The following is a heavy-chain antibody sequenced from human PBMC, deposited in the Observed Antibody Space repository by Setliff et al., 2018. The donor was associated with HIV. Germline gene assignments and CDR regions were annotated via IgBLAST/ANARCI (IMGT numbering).Heavy chain of an antibody. D-gene: IGHD1-1*01. CDR3: AREERERYNRVLNAFDI. V-gene: IGHV1-18*01. CDR2: LSAYNGNT. CDR1: GYNFTSYG. J-gene: IGHJ3*02. Sequence: GASVKVSCKASGYNFTSYGISWVRQAPGQGLEWMGWLSAYNGNTNYAQNLQGRATMPTDTSKSTAYMELMSLRSENTAVYYCAREERERYNRVLNAFDISGQGTMVNVSS.